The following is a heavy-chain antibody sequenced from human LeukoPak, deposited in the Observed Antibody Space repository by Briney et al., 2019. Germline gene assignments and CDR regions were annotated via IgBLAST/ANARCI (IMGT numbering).Heavy chain of an antibody. CDR2: ISGSGYTT. Sequence: PGGSLRLSCAASGFTFSNSAMTWVRQAPGKGLEWVSTISGSGYTTDYSDSLKGRFTISRDNSKNTLYLQMNSLTAEDTAVYYCARTTGIAAAASPFDYWGQGTLVTVSS. CDR3: ARTTGIAAAASPFDY. CDR1: GFTFSNSA. D-gene: IGHD6-13*01. V-gene: IGHV3-23*01. J-gene: IGHJ4*02.